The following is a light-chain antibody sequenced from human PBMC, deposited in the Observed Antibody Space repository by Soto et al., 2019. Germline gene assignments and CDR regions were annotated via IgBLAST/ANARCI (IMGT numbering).Light chain of an antibody. CDR3: QQYNNWPPYT. Sequence: EIVMTQSPATLSVSPGERATLSCRASQSVSSNLAWYQQKPGQAPRLLIYGASTRATGIPARFSGSGSGTELTLTISRLQSEDFAVYCCQQYNNWPPYTFGQGTKLEIK. CDR1: QSVSSN. V-gene: IGKV3-15*01. J-gene: IGKJ2*01. CDR2: GAS.